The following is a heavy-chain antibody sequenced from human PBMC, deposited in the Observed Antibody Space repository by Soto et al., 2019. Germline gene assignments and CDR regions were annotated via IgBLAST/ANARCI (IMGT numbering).Heavy chain of an antibody. V-gene: IGHV1-46*01. CDR1: GYTFTSYY. J-gene: IGHJ6*02. CDR3: AREVLASASVREYYYYGMDV. D-gene: IGHD5-12*01. Sequence: GASVKVSCEASGYTFTSYYMHWVRQAPGQGLEWMGIINPSGGSTSYAQKFQGRVTMTRDTSTSTVYMELSSLRSEDTAVYYCAREVLASASVREYYYYGMDVWGQGTTVTVSS. CDR2: INPSGGST.